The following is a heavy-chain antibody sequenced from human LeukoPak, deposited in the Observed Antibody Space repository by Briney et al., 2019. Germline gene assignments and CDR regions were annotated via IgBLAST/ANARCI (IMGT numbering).Heavy chain of an antibody. CDR1: GGSISSYY. V-gene: IGHV4-59*08. J-gene: IGHJ2*01. CDR3: ARPNAYYYDSSGYSRPNWYFDL. CDR2: IYYSGST. Sequence: PSETLSLTCTVSGGSISSYYWSWIRQPPGKGLEWIGYIYYSGSTNYNPSLKSRVTISVDTSKNQFSPKLSSVTAADTAVYYCARPNAYYYDSSGYSRPNWYFDLWGRGTLVTVSS. D-gene: IGHD3-22*01.